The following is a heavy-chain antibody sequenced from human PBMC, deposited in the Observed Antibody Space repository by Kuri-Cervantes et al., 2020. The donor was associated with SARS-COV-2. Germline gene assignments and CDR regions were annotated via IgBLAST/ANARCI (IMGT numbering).Heavy chain of an antibody. J-gene: IGHJ5*02. CDR2: IYYSGTT. CDR1: SGSISRYY. D-gene: IGHD1-20*01. V-gene: IGHV4-59*12. CDR3: ARYNWKLASWFGP. Sequence: GSLRLSCTVSSGSISRYYWSWIRQPPGKGLEWIAYIYYSGTTSYNPSLKSRVTISVDTSKNQFSLQLTSVTAADTAVYYCARYNWKLASWFGPWGQGTLVTVSS.